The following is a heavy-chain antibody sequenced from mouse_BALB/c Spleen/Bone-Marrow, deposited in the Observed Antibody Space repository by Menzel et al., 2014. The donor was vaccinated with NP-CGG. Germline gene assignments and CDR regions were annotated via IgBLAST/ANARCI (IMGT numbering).Heavy chain of an antibody. CDR3: ARDDYDDQYYFDY. J-gene: IGHJ2*01. Sequence: EVKLMESGGGLVKPGGSLKLSCAASGFTFSSYAMSWVRQTPEKRLEWVASISSGGSTYYPDSVKGRFTISRDNARNILYLQMSSLRSEDTAMCYCARDDYDDQYYFDYWGQGTTLTVSS. D-gene: IGHD2-4*01. CDR1: GFTFSSYA. CDR2: ISSGGST. V-gene: IGHV5-6-5*01.